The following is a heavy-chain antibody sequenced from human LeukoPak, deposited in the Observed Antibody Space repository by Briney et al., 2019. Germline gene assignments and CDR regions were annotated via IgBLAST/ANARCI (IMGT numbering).Heavy chain of an antibody. CDR2: MNPNSGNT. V-gene: IGHV1-8*03. CDR3: ARAGLLGYYDSSGYYYYMDV. CDR1: GYTFTSYD. Sequence: GASVKVSCKASGYTFTSYDINWVRQATGQGLEWMGWMNPNSGNTGYAQKFQGRVTITRNTSISTAYMELSSLRSEDTAVYYCARAGLLGYYDSSGYYYYMDVWGKGPRSPSP. J-gene: IGHJ6*03. D-gene: IGHD3-22*01.